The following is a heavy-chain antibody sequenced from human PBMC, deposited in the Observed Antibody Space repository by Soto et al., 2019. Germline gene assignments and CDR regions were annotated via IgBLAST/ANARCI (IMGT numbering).Heavy chain of an antibody. V-gene: IGHV3-48*02. J-gene: IGHJ6*02. CDR2: ISSSSSTI. D-gene: IGHD1-26*01. CDR1: GFTFSSYS. CDR3: ARVWVKEAKGTYYCYYGMDV. Sequence: PGGSLRLSCAASGFTFSSYSMNWVRQAPGKGLEWVSYISSSSSTIYYADSVKGRFTISRDNAKNSLYLQMNSLRDEDTAVYYCARVWVKEAKGTYYCYYGMDVWGQGTTVTVSS.